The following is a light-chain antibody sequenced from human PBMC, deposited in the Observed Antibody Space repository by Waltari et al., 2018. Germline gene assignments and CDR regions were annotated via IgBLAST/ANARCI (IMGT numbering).Light chain of an antibody. Sequence: QSALTQPASVSGSPGQSIIISCTGTSSDVGDYNYVSWYQQHPGKAPKLMIYEVTNRPSGVSNRFSGSKSGNTASLTISGLQAEDEADYYCSSSTSTSTVLFGGGTKLTVL. CDR2: EVT. CDR3: SSSTSTSTVL. V-gene: IGLV2-14*01. CDR1: SSDVGDYNY. J-gene: IGLJ2*01.